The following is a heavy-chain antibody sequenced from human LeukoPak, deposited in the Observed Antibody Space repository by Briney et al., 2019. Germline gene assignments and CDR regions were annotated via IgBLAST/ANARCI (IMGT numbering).Heavy chain of an antibody. D-gene: IGHD3-9*01. Sequence: SVKVSCKASGGTFSSYAISWVRQAPGQGLEWMGGIIPIFGTANYAQKFQGRVTITADESTSTAYMELSSLRSEDTAVYYCASSPDILTGYPFYYFDYWGQGTLVTVSS. CDR1: GGTFSSYA. V-gene: IGHV1-69*13. CDR2: IIPIFGTA. J-gene: IGHJ4*02. CDR3: ASSPDILTGYPFYYFDY.